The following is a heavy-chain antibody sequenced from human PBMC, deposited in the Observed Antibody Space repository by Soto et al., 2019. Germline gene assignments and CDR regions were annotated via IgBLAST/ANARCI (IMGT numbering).Heavy chain of an antibody. V-gene: IGHV1-2*04. CDR3: ARALNTAVAGPYNWFDP. CDR2: INPNSGGT. CDR1: GYTFTGYY. D-gene: IGHD6-19*01. J-gene: IGHJ5*02. Sequence: GASVKVSCKGSGYTFTGYYMHWVRQAPGQGLEWMGWINPNSGGTNYAQKFQGWVTMTRDTSISTAYMELSRLRSDDTAVYYCARALNTAVAGPYNWFDPWGQGTLVTVS.